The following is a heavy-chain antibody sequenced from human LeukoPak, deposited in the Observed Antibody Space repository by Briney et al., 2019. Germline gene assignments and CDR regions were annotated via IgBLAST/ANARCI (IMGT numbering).Heavy chain of an antibody. D-gene: IGHD6-13*01. Sequence: GGSLRLSCAASGFTFGSYSMNWVRQAPGKGLEWVSSISSSSSYIYYADSVKGRFTISRDNAKNSLYLQMNSLRAEDTAVYYCARGHDRSIAAAGIDAFDIWGQGTMVTVSS. CDR3: ARGHDRSIAAAGIDAFDI. J-gene: IGHJ3*02. V-gene: IGHV3-21*01. CDR2: ISSSSSYI. CDR1: GFTFGSYS.